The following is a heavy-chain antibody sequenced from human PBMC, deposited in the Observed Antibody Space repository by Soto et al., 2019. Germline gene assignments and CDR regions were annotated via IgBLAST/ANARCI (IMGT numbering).Heavy chain of an antibody. Sequence: ASVKVSCKASGYTFTGYYMHWVRQAPGQGLEWMGWINPNSGGTNYAQKFQGWVTMTGDTSISTAYMELSRLRSDDTAVYYCARDTGAYDAFDIWGQGTMVTVSS. CDR1: GYTFTGYY. D-gene: IGHD1-26*01. CDR2: INPNSGGT. J-gene: IGHJ3*02. CDR3: ARDTGAYDAFDI. V-gene: IGHV1-2*04.